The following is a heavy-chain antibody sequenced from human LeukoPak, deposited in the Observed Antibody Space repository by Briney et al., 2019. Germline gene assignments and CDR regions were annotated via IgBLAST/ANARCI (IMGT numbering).Heavy chain of an antibody. Sequence: GGSLRLSCAASGFTFSNYGMHWVRQVTGKGLEWVSAIGTAGDTSYLGSVKGRFTISRENAKNSLYLQMNSLRVGDTAVYYCARVDLSSTWVPFDTWGQGTWVTVSS. D-gene: IGHD2-2*01. J-gene: IGHJ3*02. CDR1: GFTFSNYG. V-gene: IGHV3-13*01. CDR3: ARVDLSSTWVPFDT. CDR2: IGTAGDT.